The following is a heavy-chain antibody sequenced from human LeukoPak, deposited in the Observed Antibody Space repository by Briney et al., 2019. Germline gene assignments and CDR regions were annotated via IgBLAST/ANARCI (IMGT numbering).Heavy chain of an antibody. CDR3: PRGGAAGTGADY. D-gene: IGHD6-13*01. J-gene: IGHJ4*02. V-gene: IGHV3-23*01. Sequence: GGSLRLSCTVSGFTFVGYAMSWVRQAPGKGLEWVAFSSGSGDITDYCDSVKGRFTISRDNAKNSLYLQMNSLRAEDTAVYYCPRGGAAGTGADYWGQGTLVTVSS. CDR2: SSGSGDIT. CDR1: GFTFVGYA.